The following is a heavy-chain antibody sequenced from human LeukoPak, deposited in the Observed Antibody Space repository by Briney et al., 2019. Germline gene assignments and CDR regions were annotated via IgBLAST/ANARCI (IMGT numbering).Heavy chain of an antibody. Sequence: PGGYLRLSCAASGFTVSSNYMGWVRQAPGKGLEGVSIIYSDGSTFYADSVKGRFTISRDSSKNTLYLQMNSLRAEDTAVYYCARVRVGPPYYDAFDIWGQGTMVTVSS. D-gene: IGHD1-26*01. CDR3: ARVRVGPPYYDAFDI. CDR2: IYSDGST. V-gene: IGHV3-66*02. J-gene: IGHJ3*02. CDR1: GFTVSSNY.